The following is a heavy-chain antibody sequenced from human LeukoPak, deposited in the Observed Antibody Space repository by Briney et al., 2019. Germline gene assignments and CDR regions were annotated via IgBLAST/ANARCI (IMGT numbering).Heavy chain of an antibody. Sequence: PGGSLRLSCAASGFTFSSYAMNWVRQAPGKGLEWVSAISSSGGSTYYAGSVKGRFTISRDNSKNTLYLQMNSLRDEDTAVYYCAKSWGYTRPYYNYMDVWGKGTTVTVSS. CDR2: ISSSGGST. CDR3: AKSWGYTRPYYNYMDV. J-gene: IGHJ6*03. D-gene: IGHD3-16*02. CDR1: GFTFSSYA. V-gene: IGHV3-23*01.